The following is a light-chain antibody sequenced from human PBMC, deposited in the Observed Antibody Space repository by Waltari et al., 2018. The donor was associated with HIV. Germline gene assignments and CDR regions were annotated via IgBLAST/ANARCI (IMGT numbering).Light chain of an antibody. CDR2: GAS. V-gene: IGKV1D-16*01. J-gene: IGKJ4*01. CDR3: QQYSTYPLT. Sequence: DIQMTQSPSSLSASVGARVTITCRASQGVSSWLAWYQQKPDKAPRPLISGASTLQSGVPSRFSGSGSGTDFTLTISSLQPEDFATYYCQQYSTYPLTFGGGTKVEI. CDR1: QGVSSW.